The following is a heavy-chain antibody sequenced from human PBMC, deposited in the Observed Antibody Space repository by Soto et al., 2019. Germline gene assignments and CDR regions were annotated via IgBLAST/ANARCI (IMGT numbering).Heavy chain of an antibody. D-gene: IGHD3-16*02. CDR1: GGCISSGDYY. J-gene: IGHJ4*02. Sequence: SETLSLTCTVSGGCISSGDYYWSWIRQPPGKGLEWIGYIYYSGSTYYNPSLKSRVTISVDTSKNQFSLKLSSVTAADTAVYYCARGLRDYVWGSYRTTQYYFDYWGQGTLVTVSS. V-gene: IGHV4-30-4*01. CDR3: ARGLRDYVWGSYRTTQYYFDY. CDR2: IYYSGST.